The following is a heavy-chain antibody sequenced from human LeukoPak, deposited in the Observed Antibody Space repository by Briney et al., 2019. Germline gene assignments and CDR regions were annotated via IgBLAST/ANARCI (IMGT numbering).Heavy chain of an antibody. CDR2: IYYSGST. D-gene: IGHD4-17*01. V-gene: IGHV4-59*08. CDR3: ARDLYGDYVGAPFQH. CDR1: GGSISSYY. J-gene: IGHJ1*01. Sequence: SETLSLTCTVSGGSISSYYWSWIRQPPGKGLGWIGYIYYSGSTNYSPSLKSRVTISVDTSKNQFSLKLSSVTAADTAVYYCARDLYGDYVGAPFQHWGQGTLVTVSS.